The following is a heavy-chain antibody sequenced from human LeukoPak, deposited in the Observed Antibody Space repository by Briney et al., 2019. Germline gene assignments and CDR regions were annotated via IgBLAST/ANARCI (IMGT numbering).Heavy chain of an antibody. D-gene: IGHD1-26*01. Sequence: HSGGSLRLSCAASGFTFSSYGMHWVRQAPGKGLEWVAFIRYDGSNKYYADSVKGRFTISRDNSKNTLYLQMNSLRAEDTAVYYCARDNSVGETAWWFDPWGQGTLVTVSS. J-gene: IGHJ5*02. V-gene: IGHV3-30*02. CDR1: GFTFSSYG. CDR2: IRYDGSNK. CDR3: ARDNSVGETAWWFDP.